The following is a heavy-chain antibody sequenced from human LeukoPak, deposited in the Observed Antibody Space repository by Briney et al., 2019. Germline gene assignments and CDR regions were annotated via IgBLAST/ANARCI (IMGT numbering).Heavy chain of an antibody. Sequence: ASVKVSCKASGYTFTSYYMHWVRQAPGQGLEWMGIINPSGGSTSYAQKFQGRVTMTRDTSTSTVYMELSSLRSEDTAVYYCARNYDILTGYSIVAPPDYWGQGTLVTVSS. CDR1: GYTFTSYY. CDR2: INPSGGST. D-gene: IGHD3-9*01. V-gene: IGHV1-46*01. J-gene: IGHJ4*02. CDR3: ARNYDILTGYSIVAPPDY.